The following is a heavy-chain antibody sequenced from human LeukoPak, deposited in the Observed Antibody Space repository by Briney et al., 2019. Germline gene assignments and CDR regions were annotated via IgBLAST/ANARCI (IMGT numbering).Heavy chain of an antibody. V-gene: IGHV4-34*01. Sequence: SETLSLTCAVYGGSFSGYYWSWIRQPPGKGLEWIGEINHSGSTNYNPSLKSRVTISVDTSKNQFSLKLSSVTAADTAVYYCARGIVVVPAAILNWFNPWGQGTLVTVSS. CDR2: INHSGST. CDR1: GGSFSGYY. J-gene: IGHJ5*02. CDR3: ARGIVVVPAAILNWFNP. D-gene: IGHD2-2*01.